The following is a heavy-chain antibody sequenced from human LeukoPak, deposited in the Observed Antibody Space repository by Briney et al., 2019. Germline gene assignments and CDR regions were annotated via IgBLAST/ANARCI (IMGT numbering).Heavy chain of an antibody. Sequence: GGSLRLSCAGSGDSWMHWVRQVPGKGLVWVSRIKTDGSSTSYADSVKGRFTISNDNAENTLYLQMNSLRAEDTAVYYCARDDLMSDSSGYYLLGGCFDYWGQGTLVTVSS. CDR2: IKTDGSST. V-gene: IGHV3-74*01. D-gene: IGHD3-22*01. CDR3: ARDDLMSDSSGYYLLGGCFDY. CDR1: GDSW. J-gene: IGHJ4*02.